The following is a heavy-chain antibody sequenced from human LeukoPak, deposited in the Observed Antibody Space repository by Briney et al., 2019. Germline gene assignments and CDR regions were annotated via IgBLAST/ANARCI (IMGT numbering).Heavy chain of an antibody. V-gene: IGHV1-18*01. Sequence: GASVKVSCKASGYTFTSYGISWVRQAPGQGLEWMGWTSAYNGNTNYAQKLQGRVTMTTDTSTSTAYMELRSLRSDDTAVYYCARDLGSSGYYEANDAFDIWGQGTMVTVSS. J-gene: IGHJ3*02. CDR2: TSAYNGNT. CDR3: ARDLGSSGYYEANDAFDI. CDR1: GYTFTSYG. D-gene: IGHD3-22*01.